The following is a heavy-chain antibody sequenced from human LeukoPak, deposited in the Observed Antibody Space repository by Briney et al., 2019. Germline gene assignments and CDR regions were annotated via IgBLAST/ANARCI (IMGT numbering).Heavy chain of an antibody. D-gene: IGHD3-10*01. CDR2: IYYSGTT. CDR1: GGSISTSSYY. J-gene: IGHJ5*02. V-gene: IGHV4-39*07. CDR3: ARKGFGNLDSWFDP. Sequence: SSETLSLTCTVSGGSISTSSYYWGWIRQPPGKGLEWIGSIYYSGTTYYNPSLKRRVTVSLDTSENQLSLKLSSVTAADTAVYYCARKGFGNLDSWFDPWGQGTLVTVSS.